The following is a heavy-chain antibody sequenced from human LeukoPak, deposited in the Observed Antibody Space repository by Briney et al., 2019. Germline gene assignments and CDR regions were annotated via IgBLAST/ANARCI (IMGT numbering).Heavy chain of an antibody. CDR3: ARDISTGWSIKYFFAY. CDR2: ISYAGIIE. J-gene: IGHJ4*02. V-gene: IGHV3-30*04. D-gene: IGHD6-19*01. Sequence: PGGSLRLSCAASGFAFSSYAMHWVRQAPGKGLEGVAIISYAGIIEDYSDSVTGRFTISRHNFKNTLFLQMNSLRDEDTAVYDCARDISTGWSIKYFFAYWGQGSLVTVSS. CDR1: GFAFSSYA.